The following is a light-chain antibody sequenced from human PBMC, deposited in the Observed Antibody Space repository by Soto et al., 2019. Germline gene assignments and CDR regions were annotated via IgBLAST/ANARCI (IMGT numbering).Light chain of an antibody. CDR2: DVN. Sequence: QSGLTQPGSVSGSPGQSITISCTGTSSDVGGYNYVSWYQQHPGKAPKLMIFDVNNRPSGVSNRFSGSKSGNTASLTISGLQAEDEADYYCCSYTSSSTYVFGTGTKVT. V-gene: IGLV2-14*01. CDR1: SSDVGGYNY. J-gene: IGLJ1*01. CDR3: CSYTSSSTYV.